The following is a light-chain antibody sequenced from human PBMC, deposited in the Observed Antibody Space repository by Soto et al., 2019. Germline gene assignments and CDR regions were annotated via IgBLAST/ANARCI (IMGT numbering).Light chain of an antibody. V-gene: IGKV3-11*01. CDR3: HQRQSWPRT. CDR1: QYINTR. J-gene: IGKJ1*01. Sequence: EIVLTQSPPTLSSFPGDRVTLSCRASQYINTRLAWYQHRPGQAPRLPIYQTSLRAAGIPARFSASGSGTDFTLTISDVQPEDFALYYCHQRQSWPRTFGQGTKVDIK. CDR2: QTS.